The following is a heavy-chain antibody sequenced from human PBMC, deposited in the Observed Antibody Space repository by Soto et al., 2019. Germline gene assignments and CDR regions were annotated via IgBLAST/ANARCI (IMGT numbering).Heavy chain of an antibody. Sequence: QVQLVESGGGVVQPGRSLRLSCAASGFTFSSYAMHWVRQAPGKGLEWVAVISYDGSNKYYADSVKGRFTISRDNSKNTLYLQMNSLRAEGTAVYYCARDVDTAMNYWGQGTLVTVSS. D-gene: IGHD5-18*01. CDR3: ARDVDTAMNY. CDR2: ISYDGSNK. V-gene: IGHV3-30-3*01. CDR1: GFTFSSYA. J-gene: IGHJ4*02.